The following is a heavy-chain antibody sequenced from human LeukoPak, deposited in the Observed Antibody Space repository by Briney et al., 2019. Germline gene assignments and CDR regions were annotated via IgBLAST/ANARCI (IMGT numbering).Heavy chain of an antibody. CDR1: GGTFSSYA. J-gene: IGHJ5*02. Sequence: SVKVSCKASGGTFSSYAISWVRQAPGQGLEWMGGIIPIFGTANYAQKSQGRVTITADESTSTAYMELSSLRSEDTAVYYCARGGRRGAVDTAMVTPWGQGTLVTVSS. CDR2: IIPIFGTA. D-gene: IGHD5-18*01. CDR3: ARGGRRGAVDTAMVTP. V-gene: IGHV1-69*13.